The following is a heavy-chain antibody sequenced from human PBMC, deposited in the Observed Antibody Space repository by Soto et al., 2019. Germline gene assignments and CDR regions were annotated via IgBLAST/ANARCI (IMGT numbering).Heavy chain of an antibody. J-gene: IGHJ4*02. V-gene: IGHV3-23*01. D-gene: IGHD3-3*01. CDR2: LSGSGANT. CDR3: AKDARVFG. Sequence: EEQMLESGGDLVQPGGSLRLSCVGSGFSFSSCSMSWVRQAPGKGLEWVSALSGSGANTYYADAVKGRFTISRDNSKNTLYLHMNSLRAEDTAIYYCAKDARVFGWGQGTLVTVSS. CDR1: GFSFSSCS.